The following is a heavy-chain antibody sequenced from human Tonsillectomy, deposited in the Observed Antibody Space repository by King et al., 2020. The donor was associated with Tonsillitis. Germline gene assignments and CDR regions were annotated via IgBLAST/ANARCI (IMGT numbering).Heavy chain of an antibody. Sequence: QLVQSGADVKKPGASVKVSCKASGYTFTTFGITWVRQAPGQGLEWMGWISTYNGHTIYAQKFQDRVTMTRDTSTSTAYMELRSLRYDDTAVYYCARDFGDYCFDFWGQGTLVTVSS. V-gene: IGHV1-18*01. CDR2: ISTYNGHT. CDR1: GYTFTTFG. CDR3: ARDFGDYCFDF. D-gene: IGHD3-10*01. J-gene: IGHJ4*02.